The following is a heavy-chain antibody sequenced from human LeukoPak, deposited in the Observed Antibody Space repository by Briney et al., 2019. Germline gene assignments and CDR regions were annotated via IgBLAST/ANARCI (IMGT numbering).Heavy chain of an antibody. CDR3: ASSSAMVTYYYYYMDV. Sequence: PSETLSLTCTVSGGSISSYYWSWIRQPPGKGLEWIGYIYYSGSTNYNPSLKSRVTISVDTSKNQFSLKLSSVTAADTAVYYCASSSAMVTYYYYYMDVWGKGTTVTISS. CDR2: IYYSGST. J-gene: IGHJ6*03. V-gene: IGHV4-59*12. D-gene: IGHD5-18*01. CDR1: GGSISSYY.